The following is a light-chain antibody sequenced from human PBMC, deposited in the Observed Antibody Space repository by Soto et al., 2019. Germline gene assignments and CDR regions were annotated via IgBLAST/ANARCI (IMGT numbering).Light chain of an antibody. CDR3: SSYTSSGGV. CDR1: SSDVGGYNY. J-gene: IGLJ1*01. CDR2: EVS. V-gene: IGLV2-14*01. Sequence: QSALTQPASVSGSPGQSITISCTGTSSDVGGYNYVSWYQQHPGKAPKLMIYEVSNRPSGVSNRFSGSKSGNTASLTISGLQAEDAADYYCSSYTSSGGVFGTGTKVTVL.